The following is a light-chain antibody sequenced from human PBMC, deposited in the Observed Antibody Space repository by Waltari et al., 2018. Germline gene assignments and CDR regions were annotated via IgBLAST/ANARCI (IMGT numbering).Light chain of an antibody. CDR1: SNDIGRYDY. CDR3: SSYTRRNTPSSV. CDR2: EVT. Sequence: QSALTQPASVSRSPGPSITIPCPGTSNDIGRYDYVPWSHQPPGKAPKLLIFEVTNRPSGVANRFSGSKSGNTASLAISGLQPEDEADYYCSSYTRRNTPSSVFGTGTQVTVL. J-gene: IGLJ1*01. V-gene: IGLV2-14*01.